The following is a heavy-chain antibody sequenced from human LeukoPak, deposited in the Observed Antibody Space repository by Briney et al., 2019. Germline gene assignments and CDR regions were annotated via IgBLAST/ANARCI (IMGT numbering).Heavy chain of an antibody. CDR1: GFTFSSYA. J-gene: IGHJ4*02. V-gene: IGHV3-23*01. Sequence: LTGGSLRLSCAASGFTFSSYAMSWVRQAPGKGLEWDSAMSGSVGSTYYADSVEGRSTLSRDNSKNTLYLQMNSLRAEDTAVYYCAKLTGGSYYEYYFDYWGQGTLVTASS. CDR3: AKLTGGSYYEYYFDY. CDR2: MSGSVGST. D-gene: IGHD1-26*01.